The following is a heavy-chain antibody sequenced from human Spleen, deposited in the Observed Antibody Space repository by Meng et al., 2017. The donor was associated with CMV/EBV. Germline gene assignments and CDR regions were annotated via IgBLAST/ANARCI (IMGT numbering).Heavy chain of an antibody. CDR3: ARDLFAETVAY. V-gene: IGHV3-30*04. CDR2: ISYDGNNK. D-gene: IGHD4-17*01. Sequence: GESLKISCAASGFTFSTYAVHWVRQAPGKGLEWVAVISYDGNNKYYADSVKGRFTISRDNAKNSLYLQMNSLSAEDTAVYYCARDLFAETVAYWGQGTLVTVSS. CDR1: GFTFSTYA. J-gene: IGHJ4*02.